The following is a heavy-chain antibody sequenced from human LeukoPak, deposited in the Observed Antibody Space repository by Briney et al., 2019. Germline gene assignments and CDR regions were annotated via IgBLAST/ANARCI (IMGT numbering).Heavy chain of an antibody. V-gene: IGHV3-74*01. CDR2: INSDGSST. J-gene: IGHJ4*02. CDR1: GFTFSSYW. Sequence: GGSLRLSCAASGFTFSSYWMHWVRQAPGKGLVWVSRINSDGSSTSYADSVKGRFTISRDNAKNSLYLQMNSLRAEDTAVYYCARSSIIAAAGPYYFDYWGQGTLVTVSS. D-gene: IGHD6-13*01. CDR3: ARSSIIAAAGPYYFDY.